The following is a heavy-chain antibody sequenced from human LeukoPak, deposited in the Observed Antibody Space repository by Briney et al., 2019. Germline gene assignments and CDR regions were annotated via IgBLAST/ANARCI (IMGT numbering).Heavy chain of an antibody. Sequence: TLSLTCAVSGGSISSGGHSWSCIRQPPGKGLEWIGYIYHTGNTYYNPSLKSRVTISVDRSKNQFSLKLSSVTAADTAVSYCARGFGVVINYYGMDVWGQGTTVTVSS. D-gene: IGHD3-3*01. CDR2: IYHTGNT. J-gene: IGHJ6*02. CDR1: GGSISSGGHS. V-gene: IGHV4-30-2*01. CDR3: ARGFGVVINYYGMDV.